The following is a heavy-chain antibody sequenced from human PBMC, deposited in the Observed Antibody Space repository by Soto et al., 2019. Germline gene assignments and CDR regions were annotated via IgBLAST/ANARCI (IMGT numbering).Heavy chain of an antibody. J-gene: IGHJ2*01. CDR1: GFTFSSYA. V-gene: IGHV3-30-3*01. CDR3: ARVRMVTAARYFDL. Sequence: QVQLVESGGGVVQPGRSLRLSCAASGFTFSSYAMHWVRQAPGKGLEWVAVISYDGSNKYYADSVKGRFTISRDNSKNTLYLQMNSLRAEDTAVYYCARVRMVTAARYFDLWGRGTLVTVSS. CDR2: ISYDGSNK. D-gene: IGHD2-21*02.